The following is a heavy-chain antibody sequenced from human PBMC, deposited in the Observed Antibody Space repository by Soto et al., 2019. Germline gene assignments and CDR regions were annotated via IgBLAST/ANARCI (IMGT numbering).Heavy chain of an antibody. CDR3: AKKDTYYYDSSGFQPFGY. CDR2: ISGSGGST. V-gene: IGHV3-23*01. Sequence: GGSLRLSCAASGFTFSSYAMSWVRQAPGKGLEWVSAISGSGGSTYYADSVKGRFTISRDNSKNTLYLQMNSLRAEDTAVYYCAKKDTYYYDSSGFQPFGYWGQGTLVTVSS. CDR1: GFTFSSYA. J-gene: IGHJ4*02. D-gene: IGHD3-22*01.